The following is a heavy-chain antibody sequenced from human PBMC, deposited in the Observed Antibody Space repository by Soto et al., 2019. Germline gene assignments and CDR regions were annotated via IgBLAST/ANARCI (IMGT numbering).Heavy chain of an antibody. D-gene: IGHD2-21*01. J-gene: IGHJ5*02. V-gene: IGHV4-4*07. Sequence: QVQLQESGPRLVKPSETLSLTCTVSGDSISGYHWTWIRQPAGEGLEWIGRIYSGGSTNYNPSLKGGVTVSVDPPKNLFPQNLPSVTAAHAPVFYGAREFSSHSPPGAQGPLVPVSS. CDR1: GDSISGYH. CDR3: AREFSSHSPP. CDR2: IYSGGST.